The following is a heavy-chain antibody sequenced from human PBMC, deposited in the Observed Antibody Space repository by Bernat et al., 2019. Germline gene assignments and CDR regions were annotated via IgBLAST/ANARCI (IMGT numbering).Heavy chain of an antibody. Sequence: QVQLVESGGGVVQPGRSLRLSCAASGFTFNIYGMHWVRQAPGKGLEWVAVISYDGSNQYDTDFVKGRFTSSRDNSKNTLYLQMNSLRVEDTAMYYCAKTDSSGYWKRTPPDFWGQGTLVTVSS. V-gene: IGHV3-30*18. D-gene: IGHD3-22*01. CDR3: AKTDSSGYWKRTPPDF. CDR2: ISYDGSNQ. J-gene: IGHJ4*02. CDR1: GFTFNIYG.